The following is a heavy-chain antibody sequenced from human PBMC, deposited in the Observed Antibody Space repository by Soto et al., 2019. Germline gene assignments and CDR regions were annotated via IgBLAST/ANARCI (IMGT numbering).Heavy chain of an antibody. CDR3: AGARLGHPWQQLVRLFDP. CDR2: IYYSGST. CDR1: GGSISSYY. V-gene: IGHV4-59*08. Sequence: SETLSLTCTVSGGSISSYYWSWTRQPPGKGLEWIGYIYYSGSTNYNPSLKSRVTISVDTSKNQFSLKLSSVTAADTAVYYCAGARLGHPWQQLVRLFDPWGQGTLVTVSS. J-gene: IGHJ5*02. D-gene: IGHD6-13*01.